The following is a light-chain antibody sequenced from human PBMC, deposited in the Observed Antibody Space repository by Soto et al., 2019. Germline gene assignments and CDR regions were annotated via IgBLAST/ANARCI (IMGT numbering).Light chain of an antibody. CDR1: QSVSSSY. CDR2: GAS. CDR3: QQYDSSLWT. Sequence: EIVLTQSPGTLSLSPGERATLSCRASQSVSSSYLAWYQQKPGQAPRLLIYGASSRATGIPDRFSGSGSGTDFTLTISRLEPEDFAVYYCQQYDSSLWTFGKGTKADIK. J-gene: IGKJ1*01. V-gene: IGKV3-20*01.